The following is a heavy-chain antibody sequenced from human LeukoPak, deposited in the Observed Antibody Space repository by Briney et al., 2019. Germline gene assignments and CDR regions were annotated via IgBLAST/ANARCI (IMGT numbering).Heavy chain of an antibody. CDR3: AKLLWFGESPLVFDP. CDR2: IYSGGST. Sequence: GGSLRLSCAASGFTVSSNYMSWVRQAPGKGLERVSVIYSGGSTYYADSVKGRFTISRDNSKNTLYLQMNSLRAEDTAVYYCAKLLWFGESPLVFDPWGQGTLVTVSS. D-gene: IGHD3-10*01. J-gene: IGHJ5*02. V-gene: IGHV3-53*01. CDR1: GFTVSSNY.